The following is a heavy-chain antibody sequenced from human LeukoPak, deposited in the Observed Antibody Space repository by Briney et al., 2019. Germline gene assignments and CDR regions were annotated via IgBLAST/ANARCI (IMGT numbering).Heavy chain of an antibody. CDR3: ARVAAANSMGVSYYGMDV. D-gene: IGHD2-15*01. CDR1: GYTFTSYG. Sequence: AVTVSCQASGYTFTSYGIRWVRQAPGPGLEGVGWISAYNGNKNYAQKLHGRVTMTTDTTTSTAYMELRSLRPDDTAVYYCARVAAANSMGVSYYGMDVWGQGTTVTVSS. J-gene: IGHJ6*02. V-gene: IGHV1-18*01. CDR2: ISAYNGNK.